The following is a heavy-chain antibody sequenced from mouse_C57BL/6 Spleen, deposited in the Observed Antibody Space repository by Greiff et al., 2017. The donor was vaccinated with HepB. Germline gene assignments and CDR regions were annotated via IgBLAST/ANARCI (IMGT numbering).Heavy chain of an antibody. Sequence: EVKLVESGGGLVKPGGSLKLSCAASGFTFSSYAMSWVRQTPEKRLEWVATISDGGSYTYYPDNVKGRFTISRDNAKNNLYLQMSHLKSEDTAMYYCARDDGSAWFAYWGQGTLVTVSA. CDR3: ARDDGSAWFAY. CDR2: ISDGGSYT. J-gene: IGHJ3*01. D-gene: IGHD1-1*01. CDR1: GFTFSSYA. V-gene: IGHV5-4*01.